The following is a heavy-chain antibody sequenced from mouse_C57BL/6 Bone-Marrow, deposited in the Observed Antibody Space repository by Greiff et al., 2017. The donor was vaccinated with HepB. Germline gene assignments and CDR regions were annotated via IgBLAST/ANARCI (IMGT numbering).Heavy chain of an antibody. J-gene: IGHJ2*01. CDR3: TESGQFITTVVADFDY. V-gene: IGHV1-5*01. CDR1: GYTFTSYW. CDR2: IYPGNSDT. D-gene: IGHD1-1*01. Sequence: VQLQQSGTVLARPGASVKMSCKTSGYTFTSYWMHWVKQRPGQGLEWRGAIYPGNSDTSYNQKFKGKAKLTAVTSASTAYMELSSLTNEDSAVYYSTESGQFITTVVADFDYWGQGTTLTVSS.